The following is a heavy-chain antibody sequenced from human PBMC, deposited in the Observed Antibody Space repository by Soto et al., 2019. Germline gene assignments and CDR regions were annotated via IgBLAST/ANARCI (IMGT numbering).Heavy chain of an antibody. CDR1: GGSISSYY. J-gene: IGHJ6*02. CDR3: ASGIAAELGFYYYYGMDV. Sequence: PSETLSLTCTVSGGSISSYYWSWIRQPPGKGLEWIGYIYYSGSTNYNPSLKSRVTISRDNAKNSLYLQMSSLRAEDTAVYYCASGIAAELGFYYYYGMDVWGQGTTVTVSS. D-gene: IGHD6-13*01. V-gene: IGHV4-59*12. CDR2: IYYSGST.